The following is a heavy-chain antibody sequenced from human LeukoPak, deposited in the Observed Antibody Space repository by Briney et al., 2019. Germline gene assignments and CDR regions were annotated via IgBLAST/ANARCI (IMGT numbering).Heavy chain of an antibody. CDR3: ARGRFGEWDNWFDP. V-gene: IGHV1-2*02. CDR2: INPNSGAT. J-gene: IGHJ5*02. Sequence: ASVKVSCRASGYTFTGYYIHWVRQAPGQGLEWMAWINPNSGATNYAQKFQGRVTMTRDTSISTAYMELSRLASDDTAVYFCARGRFGEWDNWFDPWGQGTLVTVSS. D-gene: IGHD3-10*01. CDR1: GYTFTGYY.